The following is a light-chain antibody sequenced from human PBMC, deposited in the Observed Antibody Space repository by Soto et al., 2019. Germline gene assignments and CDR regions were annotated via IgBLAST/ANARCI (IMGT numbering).Light chain of an antibody. V-gene: IGKV2-28*01. CDR2: LGS. J-gene: IGKJ1*01. Sequence: DIVMTQSPLSLPVTPGEPASISCRSSQSLLHSNGYNYLDWYLQKPGQSPQLLSYLGSNRASGVPDRFSGSGSGTDFTLKISRGEAEDVGVYYCMQALQTPRTFGPGNKVELQ. CDR1: QSLLHSNGYNY. CDR3: MQALQTPRT.